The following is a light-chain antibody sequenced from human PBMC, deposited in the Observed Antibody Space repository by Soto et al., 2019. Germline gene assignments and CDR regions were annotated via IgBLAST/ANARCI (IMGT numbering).Light chain of an antibody. CDR1: QSVLYSSNNKNY. CDR3: QQYYSTPRT. CDR2: WAS. J-gene: IGKJ4*01. V-gene: IGKV4-1*01. Sequence: DIVMTQSPDSLAVSLGERATINCKSSQSVLYSSNNKNYSGWYQQKPGHPPRLLIYWASTRESGVPDRFSGSGSGTDFTLTISSLQAEDVAVYYCQQYYSTPRTFGGGTKVEIK.